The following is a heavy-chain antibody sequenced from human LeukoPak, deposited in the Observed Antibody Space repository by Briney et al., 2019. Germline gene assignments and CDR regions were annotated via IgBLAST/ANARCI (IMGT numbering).Heavy chain of an antibody. J-gene: IGHJ6*02. CDR2: IYYSGST. D-gene: IGHD1-26*01. CDR1: GGSISSYY. Sequence: PSETLSLTCTVSGGSISSYYWSWIRQPPGKGLEWIGYIYYSGSTNYNPSLKSRVTISVDTSKNQFSLKLSSVTAADTAVYYCARTIVGATYGMDVWGQGTTVTVSS. CDR3: ARTIVGATYGMDV. V-gene: IGHV4-59*01.